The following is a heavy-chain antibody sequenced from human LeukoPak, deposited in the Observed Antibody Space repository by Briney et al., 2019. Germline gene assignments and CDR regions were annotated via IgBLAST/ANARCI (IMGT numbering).Heavy chain of an antibody. V-gene: IGHV1-18*01. J-gene: IGHJ5*02. D-gene: IGHD3-3*01. CDR3: ARDRTYEVNWFDP. CDR1: GYTFTSYG. Sequence: EASVKVSCKASGYTFTSYGISWVRPAPGQGLEWMGWISAYNGNTNYAQKLQGRVTMTTDTSTSTAYMELRSLRSDDTAVYYCARDRTYEVNWFDPWGQGTLVTVSS. CDR2: ISAYNGNT.